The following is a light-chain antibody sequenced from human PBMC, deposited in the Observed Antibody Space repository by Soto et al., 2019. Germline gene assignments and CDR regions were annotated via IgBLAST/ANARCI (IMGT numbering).Light chain of an antibody. J-gene: IGKJ1*01. CDR3: QQYNSYSGT. CDR2: KAT. CDR1: QSISSW. Sequence: DIQMTQSPSTLSASVGDRVTITCRASQSISSWLAWYQQKPGKAPKLLIYKATSSESGVPSRFSGSGSGTEFTLTISSLQPDDFATYYCQQYNSYSGTFGQGTKVELK. V-gene: IGKV1-5*03.